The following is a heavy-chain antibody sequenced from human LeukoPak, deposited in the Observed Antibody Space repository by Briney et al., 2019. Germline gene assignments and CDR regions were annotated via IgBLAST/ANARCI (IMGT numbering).Heavy chain of an antibody. V-gene: IGHV1-18*01. CDR1: GYTFNTYG. CDR3: ARDHQSWCSGSYFYSY. D-gene: IGHD1-26*01. Sequence: ASVKVSCKTSGYTFNTYGISWVRQAPGQGLEWMGWISAYNGNTNYAQNFQGRVTMTTDTSTSTAYMELRSLRSDDTAVYYCARDHQSWCSGSYFYSYWGQGTLVTVSS. CDR2: ISAYNGNT. J-gene: IGHJ4*02.